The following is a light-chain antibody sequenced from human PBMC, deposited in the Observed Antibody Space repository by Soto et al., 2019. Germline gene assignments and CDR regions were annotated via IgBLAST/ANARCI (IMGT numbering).Light chain of an antibody. Sequence: EIVLTQSPGTLSLSPGERATLSCRASQSVSSSYLAWYQQKPGQAPRLLIYGASSRATGIPDRFSGSGSGTDFTLTISRLEPEDFAVYYCQQYGSSRELTFGGGTKGEIK. J-gene: IGKJ4*01. CDR3: QQYGSSRELT. V-gene: IGKV3-20*01. CDR1: QSVSSSY. CDR2: GAS.